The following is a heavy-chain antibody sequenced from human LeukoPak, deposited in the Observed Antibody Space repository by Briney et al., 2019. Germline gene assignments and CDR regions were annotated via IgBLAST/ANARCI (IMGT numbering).Heavy chain of an antibody. CDR3: TRDIRPGPLDY. J-gene: IGHJ4*02. CDR2: IRSKAYGGTT. D-gene: IGHD1-14*01. V-gene: IGHV3-49*04. CDR1: GFTFGDYA. Sequence: PGRSLRLSCTASGFTFGDYAMSWVRQAPGKGLEWVGFIRSKAYGGTTEYAASVKGRFTISRDDSKSIAYLQMNSLKTEDTAVYYCTRDIRPGPLDYWGQGTLVTVSS.